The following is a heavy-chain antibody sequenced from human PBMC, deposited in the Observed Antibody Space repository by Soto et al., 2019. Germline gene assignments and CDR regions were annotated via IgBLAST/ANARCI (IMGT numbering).Heavy chain of an antibody. V-gene: IGHV4-59*01. J-gene: IGHJ6*02. CDR2: IYYSGET. Sequence: QVQLQESGPGLVKPSETLSLTCTVSGDSISRYYWSWIRLSPGKGLEWIGYIYYSGETNYNPSGKSRVTISVDRTKNQFSLKLSSVTAADTAVDYCARDQGGEFLKGSGMYVWGQGTTVTVSS. CDR1: GDSISRYY. CDR3: ARDQGGEFLKGSGMYV. D-gene: IGHD3-10*01.